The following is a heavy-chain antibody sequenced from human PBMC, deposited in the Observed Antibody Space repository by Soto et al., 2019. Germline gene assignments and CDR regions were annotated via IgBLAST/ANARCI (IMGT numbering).Heavy chain of an antibody. CDR1: GFTFSNYA. J-gene: IGHJ4*02. Sequence: EVQLLESGGGLVQPGGSLRLSCAASGFTFSNYAMTWVRQAPGEGLDWVSGITNSGGDTLHADSVQGRFTLFRDNSKNMLYLQMNSMRVEETAIYYCAKSSGESYPGSRVFDFWGQGTRVTVSS. CDR2: ITNSGGDT. V-gene: IGHV3-23*01. CDR3: AKSSGESYPGSRVFDF. D-gene: IGHD3-10*01.